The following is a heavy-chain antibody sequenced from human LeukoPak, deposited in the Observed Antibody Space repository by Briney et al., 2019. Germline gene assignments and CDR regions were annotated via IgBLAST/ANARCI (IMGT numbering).Heavy chain of an antibody. D-gene: IGHD2-21*02. CDR2: IKQDGSEK. V-gene: IGHV3-7*01. CDR1: GFTFSSYW. CDR3: ARSRGGVVVSAAFEYFQH. Sequence: PGGSLRLSCAASGFTFSSYWMSWVRQAPGKGLEWVANIKQDGSEKYYVDSVKGRFTISRDNAKNSLYLQMNSLRAEDTAVYYCARSRGGVVVSAAFEYFQHWGQGTLVTVSS. J-gene: IGHJ1*01.